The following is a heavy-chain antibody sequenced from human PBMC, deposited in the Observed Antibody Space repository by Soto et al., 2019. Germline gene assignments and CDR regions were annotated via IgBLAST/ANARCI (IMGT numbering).Heavy chain of an antibody. CDR1: GFTFSSYW. V-gene: IGHV3-7*03. D-gene: IGHD3-22*01. CDR3: ARDYRYYYDSSGYYMDYYYAMDV. Sequence: PGGSLRLSCAASGFTFSSYWMSWVRQAPGKGLEWVANIKQDGSEKYYVDSVKGRFTISRDNAKNSLYLQMNSLRAEDTAVYYCARDYRYYYDSSGYYMDYYYAMDVWGQGTTVTVSS. CDR2: IKQDGSEK. J-gene: IGHJ6*02.